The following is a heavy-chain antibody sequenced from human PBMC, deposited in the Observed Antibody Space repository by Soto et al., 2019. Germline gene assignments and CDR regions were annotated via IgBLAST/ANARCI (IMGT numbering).Heavy chain of an antibody. V-gene: IGHV3-30*18. CDR2: ISYDGSNK. CDR3: AKLWGTSTYDSSGYPIDY. D-gene: IGHD3-22*01. CDR1: GFTFSSYG. J-gene: IGHJ4*02. Sequence: GGSLRLSCAASGFTFSSYGMHWVRQAPGKGLEWVAVISYDGSNKYYADSVKGRFTISRDNSKNTLYLQMNSLRAEDTAVYYCAKLWGTSTYDSSGYPIDYWGQGTLVIVSS.